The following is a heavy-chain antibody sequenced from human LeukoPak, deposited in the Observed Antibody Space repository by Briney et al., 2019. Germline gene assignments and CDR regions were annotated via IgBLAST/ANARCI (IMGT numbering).Heavy chain of an antibody. Sequence: GESLQISCKGSGSNFTSYWIGWVRQVPGKGLEWMGIIYPGDSDTRYSPSFQGQVTISADKSISTAYLQWSSLKASDPAMYYCARPGGGSYFIGDDAFDIWGQGTMVTVSS. CDR1: GSNFTSYW. CDR3: ARPGGGSYFIGDDAFDI. V-gene: IGHV5-51*01. CDR2: IYPGDSDT. D-gene: IGHD1-26*01. J-gene: IGHJ3*02.